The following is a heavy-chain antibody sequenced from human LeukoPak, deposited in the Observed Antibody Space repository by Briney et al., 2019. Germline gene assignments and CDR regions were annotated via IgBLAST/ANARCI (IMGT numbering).Heavy chain of an antibody. CDR1: GFTSSNYA. Sequence: PGGSLRLSCAASGFTSSNYAMSWVRQAPGKGLEWVSAISGSDDSTYYADSVKGRFTISRDNSKNTLYLQMNSLRAEDTAVYYCAKLSDSGSFYFDYWGQGTLVTVSS. J-gene: IGHJ4*02. V-gene: IGHV3-23*01. CDR2: ISGSDDST. CDR3: AKLSDSGSFYFDY. D-gene: IGHD1-26*01.